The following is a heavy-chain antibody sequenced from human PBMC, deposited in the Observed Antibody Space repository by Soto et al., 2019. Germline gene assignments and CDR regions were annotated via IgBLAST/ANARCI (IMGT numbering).Heavy chain of an antibody. CDR3: AKVGYCSSTSCPYYYGMDV. J-gene: IGHJ6*02. CDR2: ISGSGGST. CDR1: GFTFSSYA. V-gene: IGHV3-23*01. Sequence: GGSLRLSCAASGFTFSSYAMGWVRQAPGKGLEWVSAISGSGGSTYYADSVKGRFTISRDNSKNTLYLQMNSLRAEDTAVYYCAKVGYCSSTSCPYYYGMDVWGQGTTVTVSS. D-gene: IGHD2-2*01.